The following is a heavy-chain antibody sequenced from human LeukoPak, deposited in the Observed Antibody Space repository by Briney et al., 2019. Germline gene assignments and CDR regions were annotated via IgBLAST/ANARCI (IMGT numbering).Heavy chain of an antibody. Sequence: SVKVSCKASGGTFSSYAISWVRQAPGQGLEWMGGIIPIFGTANYAQKFQGRVTITTDESTSTAYMELSSLRSEDTAVYYCASTVEMATPYEFFDYWGQGTLVTASS. CDR2: IIPIFGTA. V-gene: IGHV1-69*05. CDR1: GGTFSSYA. D-gene: IGHD5-24*01. J-gene: IGHJ4*02. CDR3: ASTVEMATPYEFFDY.